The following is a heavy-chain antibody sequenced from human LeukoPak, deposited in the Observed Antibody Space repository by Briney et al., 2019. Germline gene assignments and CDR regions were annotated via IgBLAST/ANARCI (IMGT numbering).Heavy chain of an antibody. V-gene: IGHV3-21*01. Sequence: GGSLRLSCVVSGFTFSSYSMNWVRQAPGKGPEWVSSISSSSSYIYYGDSMKGRFTISRDNAKNSLYLQMNSLRAEDTAVYYCAREDYGDYDDWFDPWGQGTLVTVSS. CDR1: GFTFSSYS. J-gene: IGHJ5*02. CDR3: AREDYGDYDDWFDP. CDR2: ISSSSSYI. D-gene: IGHD4-17*01.